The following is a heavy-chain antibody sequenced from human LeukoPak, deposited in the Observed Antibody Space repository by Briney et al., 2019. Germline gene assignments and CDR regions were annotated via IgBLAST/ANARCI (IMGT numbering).Heavy chain of an antibody. Sequence: SETLSLTCAVYGGSFSGYYWSWIRQPAGKGLEWIGRIYTSGSTNYNPSLKSRVTMSVDTSKNQFSLKLSSVTAADTAVYYCARIYGSGSYYNNWGQGTLVTVSS. D-gene: IGHD3-10*01. CDR2: IYTSGST. J-gene: IGHJ4*02. CDR3: ARIYGSGSYYNN. CDR1: GGSFSGYY. V-gene: IGHV4-59*10.